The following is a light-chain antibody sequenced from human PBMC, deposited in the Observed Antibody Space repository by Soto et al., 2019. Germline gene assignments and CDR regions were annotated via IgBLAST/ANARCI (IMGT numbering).Light chain of an antibody. CDR3: QHFKSFPIT. CDR2: KAS. CDR1: QTISSW. Sequence: DIQMTQSPSTLSGSVGDRVTITFRASQTISSWLSWYQQKPGKAPKLLIYKASTLKSGVPSRFSDSGSGTDFTLAISSLQPEDFATYYCQHFKSFPITFGQGTRLEIK. V-gene: IGKV1-5*03. J-gene: IGKJ5*01.